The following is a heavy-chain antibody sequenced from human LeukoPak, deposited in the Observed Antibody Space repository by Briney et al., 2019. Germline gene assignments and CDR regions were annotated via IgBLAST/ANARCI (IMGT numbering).Heavy chain of an antibody. V-gene: IGHV3-33*01. CDR3: ARDGYVWGSYLRHYYFDY. D-gene: IGHD3-16*02. Sequence: GGSLRLSCAASGFTFSSYGMHWVRQAPGKGLEWVAVIWYDGSNKYYADSVKGRFTISRDNSKNTLYLQMNSLRAEGTAVYYCARDGYVWGSYLRHYYFDYWGQGTLVTVSS. CDR2: IWYDGSNK. J-gene: IGHJ4*02. CDR1: GFTFSSYG.